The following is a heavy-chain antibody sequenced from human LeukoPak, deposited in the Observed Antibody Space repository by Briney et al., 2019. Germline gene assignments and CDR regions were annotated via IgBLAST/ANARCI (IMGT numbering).Heavy chain of an antibody. D-gene: IGHD1-7*01. Sequence: PGRSLRLSCAASGFTFSSYGMHWVRQAPGKGLEWVAVISYDGSNKYYADSVKGRFTISRDNSKNTLYLQMNSLRAEDTAVYYCANDQWHYHAFDIWGQGTMVTVSS. CDR1: GFTFSSYG. CDR2: ISYDGSNK. CDR3: ANDQWHYHAFDI. V-gene: IGHV3-30*18. J-gene: IGHJ3*02.